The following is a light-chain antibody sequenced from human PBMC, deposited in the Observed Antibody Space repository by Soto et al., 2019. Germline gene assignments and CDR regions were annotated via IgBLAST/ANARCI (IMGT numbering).Light chain of an antibody. V-gene: IGKV3-20*01. CDR2: AAS. J-gene: IGKJ1*01. CDR3: QQYGSSGT. Sequence: VVTESGSTLSLYQGEKATLSCRASQSVRSSYLAWYQQTPGQTPRLLIYAASSRATGIPDRFSGSGSGTDFTLTISRLEPEDFAVYYCQQYGSSGTFGQGTKVDI. CDR1: QSVRSSY.